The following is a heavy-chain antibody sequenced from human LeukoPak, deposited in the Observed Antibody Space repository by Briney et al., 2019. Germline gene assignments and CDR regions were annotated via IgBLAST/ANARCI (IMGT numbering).Heavy chain of an antibody. CDR1: GYTFTGYY. V-gene: IGHV1-2*02. CDR3: ARDLYYYDSSGYVDY. CDR2: INPNSGGT. D-gene: IGHD3-22*01. Sequence: ASVKVSCKASGYTFTGYYMHWGRHAPGQGLEWMGWINPNSGGTNYAQKFQGRVTMTRDTSISTAYMELSRLRSDDTAVYYCARDLYYYDSSGYVDYWGQGTLVTVSS. J-gene: IGHJ4*02.